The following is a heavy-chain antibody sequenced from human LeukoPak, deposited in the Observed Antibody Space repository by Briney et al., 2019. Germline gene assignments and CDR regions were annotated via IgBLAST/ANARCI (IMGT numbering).Heavy chain of an antibody. D-gene: IGHD3-10*01. CDR1: GGSISSYY. Sequence: SETLSLTCTVSGGSISSYYWSWIRRPPGKGLEWIGYIYYSGSTNSNPSLKSRVTILLDTSKNQFSLKLSSVTAADTAVYYCARAWRAAEGSPLFDYWGQGTLVTVSS. CDR2: IYYSGST. CDR3: ARAWRAAEGSPLFDY. J-gene: IGHJ4*02. V-gene: IGHV4-59*01.